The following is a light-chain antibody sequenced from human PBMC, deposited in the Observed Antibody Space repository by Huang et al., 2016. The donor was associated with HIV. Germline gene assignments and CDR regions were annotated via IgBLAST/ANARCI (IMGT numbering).Light chain of an antibody. J-gene: IGKJ1*01. Sequence: EIVMTQSPGTLSVAPGERATLSCRASQNINTNLAWFQQKPGQAPRLLIYAASTRTGDFPARFSGSGSRTEFTLTISSLQSEDIAVYYCQQYNDWPRSFGQGTKVEIK. CDR3: QQYNDWPRS. CDR2: AAS. V-gene: IGKV3-15*01. CDR1: QNINTN.